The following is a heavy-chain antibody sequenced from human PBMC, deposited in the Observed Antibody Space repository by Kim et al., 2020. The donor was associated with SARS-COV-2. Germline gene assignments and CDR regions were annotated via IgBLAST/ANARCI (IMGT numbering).Heavy chain of an antibody. CDR1: GFTFSSYA. Sequence: GGSLRLSCAASGFTFSSYAMHWVRQAPGKGLEWVAVISYDGSNKYYADSVKGRFTISRDNSKNTLYLQMNSLRAEDTAVYYCASLGYSRDYWGQGTLVTVSS. D-gene: IGHD5-18*01. CDR3: ASLGYSRDY. J-gene: IGHJ4*02. V-gene: IGHV3-30-3*01. CDR2: ISYDGSNK.